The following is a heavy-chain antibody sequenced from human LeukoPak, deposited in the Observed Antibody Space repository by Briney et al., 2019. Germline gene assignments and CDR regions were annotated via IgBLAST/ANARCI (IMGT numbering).Heavy chain of an antibody. J-gene: IGHJ4*02. V-gene: IGHV4-38-2*01. CDR1: GYSISSGYY. CDR3: ARQKGELIVVVPAAPDY. Sequence: SETLSLTCAASGYSISSGYYWGWIRQPPGKGLEWIGSIYHSGSTYYNPSLKSRVTISVDTSKNQFSLKLSSVTAADTAVYYCARQKGELIVVVPAAPDYWGQGTLVTVSS. D-gene: IGHD2-2*01. CDR2: IYHSGST.